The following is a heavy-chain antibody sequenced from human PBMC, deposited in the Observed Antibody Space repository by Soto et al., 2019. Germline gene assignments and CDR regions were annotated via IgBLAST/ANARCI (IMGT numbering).Heavy chain of an antibody. CDR1: GNTFTGYY. CDR3: ARTDRELRCLEALSPRTPYYDYNAMDV. D-gene: IGHD3-3*01. CDR2: INSNSGVT. J-gene: IGHJ6*02. Sequence: QVQLVQSGAEVKKPGASVKVSCKASGNTFTGYYMHWVRQAPGQGLEWMGWINSNSGVTNYAQRFQGRVTMTRDTSISTLYMELSRLRADDTAVYFCARTDRELRCLEALSPRTPYYDYNAMDVWGQGTTVTVSS. V-gene: IGHV1-2*02.